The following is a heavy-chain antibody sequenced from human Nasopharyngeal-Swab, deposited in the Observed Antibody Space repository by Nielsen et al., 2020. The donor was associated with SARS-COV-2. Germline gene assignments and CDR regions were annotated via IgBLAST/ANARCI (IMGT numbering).Heavy chain of an antibody. CDR1: GFTFTSYS. J-gene: IGHJ6*03. D-gene: IGHD3-10*01. CDR2: ISGDGGGR. Sequence: GGSLRLSCEASGFTFTSYSMHWVRQAPGKGLEYVAAISGDGGGRYYGDSVRGRFTVSRDNSKNTLYLQMGSLSAEDMAVYYCAKAEKPAGAYYMDVWGKGTAVTVPS. CDR3: AKAEKPAGAYYMDV. V-gene: IGHV3-64*02.